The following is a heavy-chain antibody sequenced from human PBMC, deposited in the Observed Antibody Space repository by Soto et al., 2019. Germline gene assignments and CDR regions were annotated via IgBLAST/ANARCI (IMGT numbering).Heavy chain of an antibody. CDR1: GGSISYNSYY. J-gene: IGHJ5*02. CDR3: ARLVVVAPVANA. D-gene: IGHD2-2*01. CDR2: IFYTGPT. V-gene: IGHV4-39*02. Sequence: QLKLQESGPGLVKPSETLSLTCSVSGGSISYNSYYWGWIRQPPGKGLEWVGGIFYTGPTYYSPSLKDRVTISVDTSKNSFSLNLTSVTAADTAVYFCARLVVVAPVANAWGQGTLVTVSS.